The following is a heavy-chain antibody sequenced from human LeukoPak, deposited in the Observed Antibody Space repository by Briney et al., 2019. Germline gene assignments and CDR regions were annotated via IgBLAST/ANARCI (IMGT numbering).Heavy chain of an antibody. CDR1: GYTFTGYY. V-gene: IGHV1-2*02. CDR3: ARDDYDFWSDYYIPPFDY. CDR2: INPNSGGT. J-gene: IGHJ4*02. D-gene: IGHD3-3*01. Sequence: ASVKVSCKASGYTFTGYYMHWVRQAPGQGLEWMGWINPNSGGTNYAQKFQGRVTMTRDTSISTAYMELSRLRSDDTAVYYCARDDYDFWSDYYIPPFDYWGQGTLATVSS.